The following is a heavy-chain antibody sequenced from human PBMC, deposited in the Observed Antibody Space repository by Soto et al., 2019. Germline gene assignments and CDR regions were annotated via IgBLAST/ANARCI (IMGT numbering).Heavy chain of an antibody. Sequence: ASVKVSCKASGYTFTGYYMHWVRQAPGQGLEWMGWINPNSGGTNYAQKFQGWVTMTRDTTISTAYMELSRLRSDDTAVYYAAGSSDTTPMSDAFDIWGQGTMVTVSS. CDR2: INPNSGGT. J-gene: IGHJ3*02. D-gene: IGHD3-10*01. V-gene: IGHV1-2*04. CDR1: GYTFTGYY. CDR3: AGSSDTTPMSDAFDI.